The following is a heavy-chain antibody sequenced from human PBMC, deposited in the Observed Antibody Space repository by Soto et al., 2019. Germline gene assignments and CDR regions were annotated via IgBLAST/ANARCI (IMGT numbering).Heavy chain of an antibody. CDR1: GFTVSNNY. J-gene: IGHJ4*02. V-gene: IGHV3-53*01. CDR2: IYSGGYT. D-gene: IGHD6-25*01. Sequence: EVQLVESGGGLIQPGGSLRLSCAVSGFTVSNNYMSWVRQAPGKGLEGVSVIYSGGYTAYGDSVKGRFTISRDNSKTPLYLKMTSLGAADTAVYYWAAQRGGGGYWGQGTLVTVSS. CDR3: AAQRGGGGY.